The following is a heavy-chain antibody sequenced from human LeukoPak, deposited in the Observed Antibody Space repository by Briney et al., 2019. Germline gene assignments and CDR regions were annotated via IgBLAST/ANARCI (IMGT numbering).Heavy chain of an antibody. J-gene: IGHJ3*02. V-gene: IGHV3-30*18. D-gene: IGHD5-24*01. CDR3: AKGDRDGYNYDPFDI. CDR2: ISSDGSNE. Sequence: GQSLRLSCAASGFTFSSYGMHWVRQAPGKGLEWVAVISSDGSNEDYADPVKGRFTISRDNSKNTLYLQMNSLRAEDTAVYYCAKGDRDGYNYDPFDIWGQGTMVTVSS. CDR1: GFTFSSYG.